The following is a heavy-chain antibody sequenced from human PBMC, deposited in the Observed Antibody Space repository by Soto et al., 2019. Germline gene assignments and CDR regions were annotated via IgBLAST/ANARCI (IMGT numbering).Heavy chain of an antibody. Sequence: GGSLRLSCAASGFTFSSYAMSWVRQAPGKGLEWVSAISGSGGSTYYADSVKGRFTISRDNSKNTLYLQMNSLRAEDTAVYYCASEMRQLRGHGMDVWGQGTTVTVSS. CDR2: ISGSGGST. CDR1: GFTFSSYA. CDR3: ASEMRQLRGHGMDV. V-gene: IGHV3-23*01. J-gene: IGHJ6*02. D-gene: IGHD6-6*01.